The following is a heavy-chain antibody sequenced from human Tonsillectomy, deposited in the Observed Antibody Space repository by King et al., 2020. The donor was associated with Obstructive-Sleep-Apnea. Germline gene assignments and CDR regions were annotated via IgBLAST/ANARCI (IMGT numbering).Heavy chain of an antibody. CDR3: TRGNSLLTGYLALDL. J-gene: IGHJ3*01. Sequence: QLVQSGGGLVQPGRSLRLSCTTPGFTFGDYAMNWFRQAPGKGLEWGGFIRSRIYGETTQYAASVKGRFTISGDDSKRIAYLQMNSLKTEDTAVYFCTRGNSLLTGYLALDLWGVGTMVTVSS. D-gene: IGHD3-9*01. CDR1: GFTFGDYA. CDR2: IRSRIYGETT. V-gene: IGHV3-49*03.